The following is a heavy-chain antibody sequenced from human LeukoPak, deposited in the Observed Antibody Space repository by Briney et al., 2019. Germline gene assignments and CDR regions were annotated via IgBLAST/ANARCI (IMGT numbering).Heavy chain of an antibody. Sequence: GGSLRLSWVAAGFTFSNYAIHWVRQAPGGWLEWVAVIWYDGSNKYYADSVTGRFTISRDNSKNTLYLQMNSLRAEDTAMYYCARDRPPEIDYWGQGTLVTVSS. J-gene: IGHJ4*02. CDR3: ARDRPPEIDY. CDR1: GFTFSNYA. D-gene: IGHD1-14*01. CDR2: IWYDGSNK. V-gene: IGHV3-33*01.